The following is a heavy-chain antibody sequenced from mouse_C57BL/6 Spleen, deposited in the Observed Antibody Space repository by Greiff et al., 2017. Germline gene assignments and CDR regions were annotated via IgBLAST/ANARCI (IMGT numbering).Heavy chain of an antibody. D-gene: IGHD1-1*01. CDR2: ISYDGSN. V-gene: IGHV3-6*01. J-gene: IGHJ1*03. CDR1: GYSITSGYY. CDR3: ARDYGSSYQGYFDV. Sequence: VQLQQSGPGLVKPSQSLSLTCSVTGYSITSGYYWNWIRQFPGNKLEWMGYISYDGSNNYNPSLKNRISITRDTSKNQFFLKLNSVTTEDTATYYCARDYGSSYQGYFDVWGTGTTVTVSS.